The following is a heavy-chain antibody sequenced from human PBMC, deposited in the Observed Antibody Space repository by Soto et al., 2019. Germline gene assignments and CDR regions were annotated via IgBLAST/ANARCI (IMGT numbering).Heavy chain of an antibody. D-gene: IGHD3-22*01. CDR3: AKVHPHYYDSSDFPKVGEIRDVDY. CDR1: GFTFSIYG. J-gene: IGHJ4*02. V-gene: IGHV3-30*18. CDR2: ISYDGRNK. Sequence: QVQLVESGGGVVQPGRSLRLYCAASGFTFSIYGMHWVRQAPGKGLEGVAVISYDGRNKYYADSVKGRFTSYRDNSKNTLYLQMNSLRAEDTAVYYCAKVHPHYYDSSDFPKVGEIRDVDYWGQGTLVTVSS.